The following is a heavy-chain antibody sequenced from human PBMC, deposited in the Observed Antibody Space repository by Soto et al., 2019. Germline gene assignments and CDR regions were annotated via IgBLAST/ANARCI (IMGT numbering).Heavy chain of an antibody. D-gene: IGHD6-6*01. CDR3: AKDKARRVSSSSSGDYYYGMDV. J-gene: IGHJ6*02. V-gene: IGHV3-43*02. Sequence: GESLKISCAASGFTFDDYAMHWVRQAPGKGLEWVSLISGDGGSTYYADSVKGRFTISRDNSKTSLYLQMNSLRTEDTALYYCAKDKARRVSSSSSGDYYYGMDVWGQGTMVTVSS. CDR2: ISGDGGST. CDR1: GFTFDDYA.